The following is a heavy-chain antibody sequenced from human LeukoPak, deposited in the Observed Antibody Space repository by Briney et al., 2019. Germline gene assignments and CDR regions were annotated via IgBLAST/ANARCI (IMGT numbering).Heavy chain of an antibody. J-gene: IGHJ4*02. V-gene: IGHV4-4*07. CDR3: VTYSSMVGLSFDY. CDR1: GGSISSYH. Sequence: SETLSLTCTVSGGSISSYHWNWIRQPAGKGLEWIGRIFSTGSTIYNPSLKSRVSMSVDTYNNQFSLKLTSVTAADTAVYYCVTYSSMVGLSFDYWGQGSPVTVSS. D-gene: IGHD6-13*01. CDR2: IFSTGST.